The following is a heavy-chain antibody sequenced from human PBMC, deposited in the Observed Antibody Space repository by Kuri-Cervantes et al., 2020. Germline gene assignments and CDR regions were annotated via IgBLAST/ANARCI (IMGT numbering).Heavy chain of an antibody. CDR2: IIPIFGTA. D-gene: IGHD6-13*01. CDR3: AKRRSYSRIFDY. V-gene: IGHV1-69*06. CDR1: GGSFNSYG. J-gene: IGHJ4*02. Sequence: SVKVSCKASGGSFNSYGFSWVRQAPGQGLEWMGGIIPIFGTANYAQKFQGRVTITADKSTSTAYMELSSLRAEDTAVYYCAKRRSYSRIFDYWGQGTLVTVSS.